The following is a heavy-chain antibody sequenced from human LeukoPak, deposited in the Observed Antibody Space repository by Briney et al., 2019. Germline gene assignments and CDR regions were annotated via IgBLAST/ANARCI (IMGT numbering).Heavy chain of an antibody. CDR2: IYSGGST. Sequence: GGSLRLSCAASGFTVSSNYMSWVRQAPGKGLEWVSVIYSGGSTYYADSVKGRFTISRDNSKNTLYLQMNSLRAEDTAVYYCARDPDCSGGSCYSVGYWGQGTLVTVSS. D-gene: IGHD2-15*01. J-gene: IGHJ4*02. CDR1: GFTVSSNY. V-gene: IGHV3-66*01. CDR3: ARDPDCSGGSCYSVGY.